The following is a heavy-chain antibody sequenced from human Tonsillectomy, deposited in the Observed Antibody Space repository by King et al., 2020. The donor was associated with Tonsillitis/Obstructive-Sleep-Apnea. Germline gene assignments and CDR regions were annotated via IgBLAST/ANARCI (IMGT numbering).Heavy chain of an antibody. CDR2: IYYSGST. J-gene: IGHJ4*02. D-gene: IGHD2-8*02. CDR3: ARDCWVREIWCTPWD. CDR1: GGSISSGGYY. Sequence: QLQESGPGLVKPSQTLSLTCTVSGGSISSGGYYWSWIRQHPWKGLEWIGYIYYSGSTYYNPSLKSRVTISVDTSKNQFSLKLSSVTAADMAVYYCARDCWVREIWCTPWDWGQGTRVPVP. V-gene: IGHV4-31*03.